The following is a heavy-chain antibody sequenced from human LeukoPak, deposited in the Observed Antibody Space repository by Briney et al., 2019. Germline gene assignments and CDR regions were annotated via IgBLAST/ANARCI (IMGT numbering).Heavy chain of an antibody. Sequence: PSETLSLTCTVSGDSISSSNCYWGWIRQPPGKGLEWIGSIYFSGGTYYNASLKSRVTISVDTSKNQFSLKLSSVTAADTAVYYCARVGKSDWFDPWGQGVLVTVSS. CDR1: GDSISSSNCY. CDR2: IYFSGGT. D-gene: IGHD3-10*01. CDR3: ARVGKSDWFDP. J-gene: IGHJ5*02. V-gene: IGHV4-39*07.